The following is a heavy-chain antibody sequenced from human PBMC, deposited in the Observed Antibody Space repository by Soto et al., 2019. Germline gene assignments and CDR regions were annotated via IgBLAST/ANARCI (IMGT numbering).Heavy chain of an antibody. CDR3: AKDVKYYDFWSGYYNWFAP. D-gene: IGHD3-3*01. Sequence: GSLRLSCAASGFTVSSNYMSWVRQAPGKGLEWVSVIYSGGSTYYADSVKGRFTISRDNSKNTLYLQMNSLRAEDTAVYYCAKDVKYYDFWSGYYNWFAPWGQGTLVTVSS. CDR1: GFTVSSNY. CDR2: IYSGGST. J-gene: IGHJ5*02. V-gene: IGHV3-53*01.